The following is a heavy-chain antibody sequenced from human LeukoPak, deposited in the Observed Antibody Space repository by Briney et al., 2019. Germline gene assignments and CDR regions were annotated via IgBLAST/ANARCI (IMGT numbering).Heavy chain of an antibody. D-gene: IGHD1-26*01. CDR3: ARDLRGAVYDY. CDR2: ISSSSSTI. V-gene: IGHV3-48*01. Sequence: GGSLRLSCAASGFTFSSYSMNWVRQAPGKGLEWVSYISSSSSTIYYADSVKGRFTISRDNAKNSLYLQMNSLRAEDTAVYYCARDLRGAVYDYWGQGTLVTVSS. CDR1: GFTFSSYS. J-gene: IGHJ4*02.